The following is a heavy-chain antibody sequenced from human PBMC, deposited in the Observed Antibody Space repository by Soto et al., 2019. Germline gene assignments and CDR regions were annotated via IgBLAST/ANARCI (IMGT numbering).Heavy chain of an antibody. D-gene: IGHD3-16*01. CDR2: IYHSGST. CDR3: ARIMITFGGAPYGMDV. Sequence: SETLSLTCAVSGCSISSGGYSWSWIRQPPGKGLEWIGYIYHSGSTYYNPSLKSRVTISVDRSKNQFSLKLSSVTAADTAVYYCARIMITFGGAPYGMDVWGQGTTVTVSS. CDR1: GCSISSGGYS. V-gene: IGHV4-30-2*01. J-gene: IGHJ6*02.